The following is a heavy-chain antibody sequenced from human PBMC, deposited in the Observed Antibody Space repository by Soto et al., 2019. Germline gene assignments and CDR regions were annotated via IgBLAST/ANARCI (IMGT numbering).Heavy chain of an antibody. CDR2: INPNSGGT. CDR3: AKGQRVVVAATLFAFDI. V-gene: IGHV1-2*04. Sequence: QVPLVQSGAEVKKPGASVKVSCKASGYTFTGYYMHWVRQAPGQGLEWMGWINPNSGGTNYAQKFQGWVTMTRDTSISTAYMELSRLRSDDTAVYYCAKGQRVVVAATLFAFDIWGQGTMVTVSS. CDR1: GYTFTGYY. J-gene: IGHJ3*02. D-gene: IGHD2-15*01.